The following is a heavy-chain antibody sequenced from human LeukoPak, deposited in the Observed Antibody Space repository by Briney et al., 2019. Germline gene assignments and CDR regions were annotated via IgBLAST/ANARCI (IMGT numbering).Heavy chain of an antibody. J-gene: IGHJ6*02. CDR3: ARDRITGTTWYYYYYGMDV. V-gene: IGHV3-30-3*01. Sequence: PGGSLRLSCAASGFTFSSYAMHWVRQAPGKGLEWVAVISYDGSNKYYADSVKGRFTISRDNSKNTLYLQMNSLRAEDMAVYYCARDRITGTTWYYYYYGMDVWGQGTTVTVSS. D-gene: IGHD1-7*01. CDR1: GFTFSSYA. CDR2: ISYDGSNK.